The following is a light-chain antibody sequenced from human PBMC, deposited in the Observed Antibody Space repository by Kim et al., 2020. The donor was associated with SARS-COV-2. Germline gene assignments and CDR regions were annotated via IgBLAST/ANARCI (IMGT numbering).Light chain of an antibody. J-gene: IGKJ4*01. Sequence: PGEGPPLSCRASQSVSRYLAWYQQKPGQAPRLVIYDASDRATGIPARFSGSGSGTDFTLTISSLEPEDFAIYYCQHRSNWPPRLTFGGGTKVDIK. V-gene: IGKV3-11*01. CDR1: QSVSRY. CDR3: QHRSNWPPRLT. CDR2: DAS.